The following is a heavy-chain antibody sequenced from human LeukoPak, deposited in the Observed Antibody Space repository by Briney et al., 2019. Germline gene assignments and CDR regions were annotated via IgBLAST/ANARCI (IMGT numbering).Heavy chain of an antibody. J-gene: IGHJ5*02. CDR2: IIPIFGTA. Sequence: ASVKVSCKASGGTFSSYAISWVRQAPGQGLEWMGGIIPIFGTANYAQKFQGRVTITRDTSASTAYMELSSLRSEDTAVYYCARDYGSSWYRDWFDPWGQGTLVTVSS. CDR1: GGTFSSYA. CDR3: ARDYGSSWYRDWFDP. V-gene: IGHV1-69*05. D-gene: IGHD6-13*01.